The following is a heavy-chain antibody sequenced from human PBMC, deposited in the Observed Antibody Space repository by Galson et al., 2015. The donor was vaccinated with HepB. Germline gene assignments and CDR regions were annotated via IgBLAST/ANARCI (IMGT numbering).Heavy chain of an antibody. D-gene: IGHD2-21*01. CDR3: AKGAVFITDAFDI. CDR2: ISYDGSNK. V-gene: IGHV3-30*18. CDR1: GFTFSSYG. J-gene: IGHJ3*02. Sequence: SLRLSCAASGFTFSSYGMHWVRQAPGKGLEWVAVISYDGSNKYYADSVKGRFTISRDNSKNTLYLQMNSLRAEDTAVYYCAKGAVFITDAFDIWGQGTMVTVSS.